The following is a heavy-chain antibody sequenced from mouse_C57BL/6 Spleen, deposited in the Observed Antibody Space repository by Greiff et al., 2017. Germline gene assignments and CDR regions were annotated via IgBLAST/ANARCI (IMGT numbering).Heavy chain of an antibody. CDR1: GYTFTSYW. CDR3: AREITTVAYAMDY. J-gene: IGHJ4*01. D-gene: IGHD1-1*01. CDR2: IDPSDSYT. V-gene: IGHV1-59*01. Sequence: VKLQQPGAELVRPGTSVKLSCKASGYTFTSYWMHWVKQRPGQGLEWIGVIDPSDSYTNYNQKFKGKATLTVDTSSSTAYMQLSSLTSEDSAVYYCAREITTVAYAMDYWGQGTSVTVSS.